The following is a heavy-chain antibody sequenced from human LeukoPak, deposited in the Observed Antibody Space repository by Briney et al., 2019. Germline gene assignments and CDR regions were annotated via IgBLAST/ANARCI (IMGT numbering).Heavy chain of an antibody. CDR2: IIPIFGTA. J-gene: IGHJ6*03. CDR3: AREVHDSSGYYYGPPSYYYYMDV. D-gene: IGHD3-22*01. CDR1: GGTFSSYA. V-gene: IGHV1-69*05. Sequence: SVKVSCKASGGTFSSYAISWVRQAPGQGLEWMGRIIPIFGTANYAQKFQGRVTITTDESTSTAYMELSSLRSEDTAVYYCAREVHDSSGYYYGPPSYYYYMDVWGKGTTVTVSS.